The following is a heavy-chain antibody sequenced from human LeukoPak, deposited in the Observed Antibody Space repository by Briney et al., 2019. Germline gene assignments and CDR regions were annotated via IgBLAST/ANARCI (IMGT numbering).Heavy chain of an antibody. CDR3: AMWGWLQSVFDH. D-gene: IGHD5-24*01. V-gene: IGHV4-34*01. Sequence: SETLSLTCAVYGGSFRGYYWSCIRQPPGKGLEWIGEINHSGSTNYNPSLKSRVTISVDTSKNQFSLKLSSVTAADTAVYYCAMWGWLQSVFDHWGQGTLVTVSS. J-gene: IGHJ4*02. CDR2: INHSGST. CDR1: GGSFRGYY.